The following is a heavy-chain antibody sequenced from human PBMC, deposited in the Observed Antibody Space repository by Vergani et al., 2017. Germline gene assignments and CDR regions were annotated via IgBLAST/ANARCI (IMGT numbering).Heavy chain of an antibody. CDR3: ASNEYDFGSGYLGFDP. Sequence: QVQLVQSGAEVKKPGSSVKVSCKASEGTFTSYAISWVRQAPGQGLEWMGGIIPTFGTANYAQKFQGRVTITADESTGPAYMELSSLRSEDTAVYYCASNEYDFGSGYLGFDPGGEGTLVTGSS. CDR1: EGTFTSYA. D-gene: IGHD3-3*01. CDR2: IIPTFGTA. V-gene: IGHV1-69*01. J-gene: IGHJ5*02.